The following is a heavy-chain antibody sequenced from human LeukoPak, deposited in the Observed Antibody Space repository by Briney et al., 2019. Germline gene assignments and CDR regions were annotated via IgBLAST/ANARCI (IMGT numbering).Heavy chain of an antibody. CDR2: ISHSGGNT. CDR3: AKRGSTYSNWYFDL. J-gene: IGHJ2*01. CDR1: GFTFSTYA. V-gene: IGHV3-23*01. Sequence: GGSLRLSCAASGFTFSTYAMSWVRQAPGKGLEWVSGISHSGGNTYYADSVKGRFTISRDNSKNTLYLQMNSLRAEDTAVYYCAKRGSTYSNWYFDLWGRGTLVTVSA. D-gene: IGHD2-2*01.